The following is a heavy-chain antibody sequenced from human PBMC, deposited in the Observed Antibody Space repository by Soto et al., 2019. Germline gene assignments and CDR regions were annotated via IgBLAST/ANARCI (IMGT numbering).Heavy chain of an antibody. CDR1: GFTFSDYY. CDR2: ISPGSRYP. Sequence: GGSLRLSCASSGFTFSDYYMSWIRQAPGKGLEWLSYISPGSRYPAYADSVKGRFTISRDNARRSLSLQMNSLTVDETAIYYCVTAGGGGLFEPWGQGSMVTVSS. CDR3: VTAGGGGLFEP. J-gene: IGHJ5*02. V-gene: IGHV3-11*06. D-gene: IGHD2-15*01.